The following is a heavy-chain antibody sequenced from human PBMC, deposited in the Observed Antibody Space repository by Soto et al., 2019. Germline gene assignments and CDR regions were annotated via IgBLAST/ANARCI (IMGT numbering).Heavy chain of an antibody. V-gene: IGHV3-23*01. Sequence: ESGGGLVQPGGSLRLSCAASGFTFSNYAMSWVRQAPGIGLEWVSAISGSGGSTYYADSVKGRFTISRDNSNNTLYLQMNSLRAEDTAVYYCAKLSSSSWSYYYFYMDVWGKGTTVTVSS. CDR3: AKLSSSSWSYYYFYMDV. J-gene: IGHJ6*03. CDR2: ISGSGGST. CDR1: GFTFSNYA. D-gene: IGHD6-13*01.